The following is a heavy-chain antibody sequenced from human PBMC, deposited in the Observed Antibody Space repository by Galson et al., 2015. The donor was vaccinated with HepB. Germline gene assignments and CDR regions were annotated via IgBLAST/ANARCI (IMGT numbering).Heavy chain of an antibody. D-gene: IGHD4-17*01. CDR1: GYTFTDHY. J-gene: IGHJ4*02. V-gene: IGHV1-2*02. CDR2: INPNSGSP. CDR3: ARDDVTTTLKHFDY. Sequence: SVTVSCKASGYTFTDHYIHWVRQAPGQGPEWMGWINPNSGSPNYAQKFQGRVTMTRDTSISTAYMELSRLRSDDTAVYYCARDDVTTTLKHFDYWGQGTLVTVSS.